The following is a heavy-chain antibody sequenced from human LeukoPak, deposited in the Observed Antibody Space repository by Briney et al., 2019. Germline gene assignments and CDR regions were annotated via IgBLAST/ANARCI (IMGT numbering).Heavy chain of an antibody. Sequence: PGGSLRLSCAASGFTVSSNFMSWVRQAPGKGLEWVSFIYSGGSTYYADSVKGRFTISRDNSKNTLYLQMNSLRAEDTAVYYCARWLQSFDWYFDLWGRGILVTVSS. CDR1: GFTVSSNF. D-gene: IGHD5-24*01. V-gene: IGHV3-66*01. CDR2: IYSGGST. J-gene: IGHJ2*01. CDR3: ARWLQSFDWYFDL.